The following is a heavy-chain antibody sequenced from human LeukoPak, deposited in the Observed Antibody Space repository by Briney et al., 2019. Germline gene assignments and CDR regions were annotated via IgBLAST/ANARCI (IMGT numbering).Heavy chain of an antibody. CDR3: ARGRIAARRNWFDP. CDR2: INHSGST. V-gene: IGHV4-34*01. D-gene: IGHD6-6*01. Sequence: SEALSLTCAVYGGSFSGYYWSWIRQPPGKGLEWIGEINHSGSTNYNPSLKSRVTISVDTSKNQFSLKLSSVTAADTAVYYCARGRIAARRNWFDPWGQGTLVTVSS. CDR1: GGSFSGYY. J-gene: IGHJ5*02.